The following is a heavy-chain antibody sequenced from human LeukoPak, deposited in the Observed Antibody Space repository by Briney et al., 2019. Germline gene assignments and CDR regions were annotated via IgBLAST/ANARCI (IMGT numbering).Heavy chain of an antibody. CDR1: GFTFSSYA. Sequence: GRSLRLSCAASGFTFSSYAMHWVRQAPGKGLEWVSVIYSGGSTYYADSVKGRFAISRDNSKNTLYLQMNSLRAEDTAVYYCARESYGSSYDYWGQGTLVTVSS. CDR3: ARESYGSSYDY. D-gene: IGHD6-13*01. J-gene: IGHJ4*02. V-gene: IGHV3-66*01. CDR2: IYSGGST.